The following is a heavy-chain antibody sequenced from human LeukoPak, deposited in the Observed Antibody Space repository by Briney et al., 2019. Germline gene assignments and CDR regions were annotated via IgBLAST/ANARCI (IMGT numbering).Heavy chain of an antibody. V-gene: IGHV1-2*02. CDR2: INPNSGAT. CDR3: VRGPRSGAFDI. D-gene: IGHD2-15*01. CDR1: GYTFTDYY. J-gene: IGHJ3*02. Sequence: ASVKVSCKASGYTFTDYYIHWLRQAPGQGLEWMGLINPNSGATKYAQKSQGRVTMTRDTSISTVYMELSSLKSDDTAVYYCVRGPRSGAFDIWGQGTVVTVSS.